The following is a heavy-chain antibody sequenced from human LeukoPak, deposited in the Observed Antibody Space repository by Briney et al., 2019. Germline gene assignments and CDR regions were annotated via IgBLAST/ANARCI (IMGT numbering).Heavy chain of an antibody. V-gene: IGHV3-48*01. CDR1: GFTFSSYS. J-gene: IGHJ4*02. D-gene: IGHD3-22*01. CDR2: ISSSSSTI. Sequence: PGGSLRLSCAASGFTFSSYSMNWVRQAPGKGLEWVSYISSSSSTIYYADSVKGRFTISRDNAKNSLYLQMNSLRAEDTAVYYCARENYYDSSGYYYVFDYWGQGTLVTVSS. CDR3: ARENYYDSSGYYYVFDY.